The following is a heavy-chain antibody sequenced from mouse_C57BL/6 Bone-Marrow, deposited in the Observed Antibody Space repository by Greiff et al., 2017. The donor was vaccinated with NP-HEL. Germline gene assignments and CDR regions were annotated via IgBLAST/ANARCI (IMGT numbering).Heavy chain of an antibody. CDR2: ISDGGSYT. J-gene: IGHJ1*03. CDR3: ARVFVRYFDV. Sequence: EVQGVESGGGLVKPGGSLKLSCAASGFTFSSYAMSWVRQTPEKRLEWVATISDGGSYTYYPDNVKGRFTISRDNAKNNLYLQMSHLKSEDTAKYYCARVFVRYFDVWGTGTTVTVTS. V-gene: IGHV5-4*01. CDR1: GFTFSSYA.